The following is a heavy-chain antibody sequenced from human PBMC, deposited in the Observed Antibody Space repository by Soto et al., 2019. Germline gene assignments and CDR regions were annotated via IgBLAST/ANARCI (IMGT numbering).Heavy chain of an antibody. CDR2: ISRSSNYI. J-gene: IGHJ4*02. V-gene: IGHV3-21*06. CDR3: ARELGLEFDDSSYYFDY. Sequence: EVQVVESGGGLVKPGGSLRLSCAASGFTFTSYSMNWVRQAPGKGLEWVSSISRSSNYIYYADSVKGRFTISRDNAKNSLYLQMNSLRAEDTAVYYCARELGLEFDDSSYYFDYWGQGTLVTVSS. D-gene: IGHD3-16*01. CDR1: GFTFTSYS.